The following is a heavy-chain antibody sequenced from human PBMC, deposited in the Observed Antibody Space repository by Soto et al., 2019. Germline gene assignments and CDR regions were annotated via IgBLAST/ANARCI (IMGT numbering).Heavy chain of an antibody. D-gene: IGHD3-16*01. CDR2: TSYDGRDK. CDR1: GFTFRSYV. Sequence: QVQLVESGGGVVQPGTSLRVSCVGSGFTFRSYVIHWVRQAPGKGLEWVALTSYDGRDKYYADSVRGRFTISRDNYRNTVDLQMDSLKLEDTALYYCARWGTTGGLDVWGQGTLVFVSS. CDR3: ARWGTTGGLDV. J-gene: IGHJ1*01. V-gene: IGHV3-30*19.